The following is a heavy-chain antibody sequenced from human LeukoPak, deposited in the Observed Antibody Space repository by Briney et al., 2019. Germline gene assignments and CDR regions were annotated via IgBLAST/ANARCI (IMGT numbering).Heavy chain of an antibody. CDR3: ARGRSGYGGYDYFEY. CDR1: GXTFSDHY. Sequence: PGGSLRLSCAASGXTFSDHYMSWIRQAPGKGLEWLSDISSGNIYTKYADSVKGRFTISRDNAENLLYLQMNSLRAEDTAVYYCARGRSGYGGYDYFEYWGQGILVTVSS. D-gene: IGHD5-12*01. CDR2: ISSGNIYT. J-gene: IGHJ4*02. V-gene: IGHV3-11*05.